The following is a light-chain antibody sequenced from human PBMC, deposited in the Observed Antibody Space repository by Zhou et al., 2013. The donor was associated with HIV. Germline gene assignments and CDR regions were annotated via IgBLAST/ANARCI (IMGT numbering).Light chain of an antibody. J-gene: IGKJ1*01. Sequence: DIQLTQSPSFLSASVGDRVTITCRASQGSTNYLAWYQQKPGKAPKLLIYGASTLQTGVPSRFSGSASGTDFTLTISSLQPEDFATYYCQQYDSYSLWTFGQGTKVEIK. CDR3: QQYDSYSLWT. V-gene: IGKV1-9*01. CDR1: QGSTNY. CDR2: GAS.